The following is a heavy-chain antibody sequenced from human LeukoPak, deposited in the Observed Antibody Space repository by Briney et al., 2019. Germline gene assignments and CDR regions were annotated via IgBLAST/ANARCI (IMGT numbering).Heavy chain of an antibody. CDR2: IYYSGST. J-gene: IGHJ4*02. D-gene: IGHD3-16*02. V-gene: IGHV4-39*07. Sequence: SETLSLTCTVSGGSISSSSYYWGWIRQPPGKGLEWIGSIYYSGSTYYNPSLKSRVTISVDTSKNQFSLKLSSVTAADTAVYYCARGRRVRRGKDYDYVWGTYRSRNLFDYWGQGTLVTVSS. CDR3: ARGRRVRRGKDYDYVWGTYRSRNLFDY. CDR1: GGSISSSSYY.